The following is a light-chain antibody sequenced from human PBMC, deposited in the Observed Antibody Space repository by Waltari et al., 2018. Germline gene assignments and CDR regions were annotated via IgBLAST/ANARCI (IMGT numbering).Light chain of an antibody. J-gene: IGKJ1*01. CDR1: QSVGRA. Sequence: EIVLTQSPGPLALSPGERPTLSCRASQSVGRALAWDQQKPGQAPRLLIYDASSRATGISDKFSGSGSGTDFSLTISRVEPEDFAVYFCQMYVRLPVTFGQGTKVEVK. V-gene: IGKV3-20*01. CDR2: DAS. CDR3: QMYVRLPVT.